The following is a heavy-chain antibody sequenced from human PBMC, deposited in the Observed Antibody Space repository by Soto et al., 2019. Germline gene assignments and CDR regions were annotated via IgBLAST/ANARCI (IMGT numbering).Heavy chain of an antibody. CDR3: ARNIMIFGLTNYGMHX. J-gene: IGHJ6*02. D-gene: IGHD3-3*01. V-gene: IGHV5-10-1*01. CDR1: GYSFTSYW. CDR2: IDPSDSYT. Sequence: GESLKISCKGSGYSFTSYWISWVRQMPGKGLEWMGMIDPSDSYTNYSPSFQGHVTISADKSISTAYLQWSSLKASDTAMYYCARNIMIFGLTNYGMHXWGQGTTVTVS.